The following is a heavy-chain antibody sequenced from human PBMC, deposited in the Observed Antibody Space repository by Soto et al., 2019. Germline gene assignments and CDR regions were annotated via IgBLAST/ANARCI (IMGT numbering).Heavy chain of an antibody. J-gene: IGHJ4*02. CDR1: GFTFTSSA. D-gene: IGHD3-22*01. V-gene: IGHV1-58*01. CDR2: IVVGSGNT. CDR3: AAEPLYYFDSSGYFFDF. Sequence: SVKVSCKASGFTFTSSAVQWVRQARGQRLEWIGWIVVGSGNTNYAQKFQERVTITRDMSTSTAYMELSSLRSEDTAVYYCAAEPLYYFDSSGYFFDFWGQGTLVTVSS.